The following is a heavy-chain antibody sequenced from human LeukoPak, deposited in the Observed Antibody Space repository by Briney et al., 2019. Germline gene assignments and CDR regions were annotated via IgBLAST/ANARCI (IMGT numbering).Heavy chain of an antibody. Sequence: PSETLSLTCTVSGGSISSYYWSWIRQPPGKGLEWIGYIYYSGSTNYNPSLKSRVTISVDTSKNQFSLKLSSVTAADTAVYYCARGGTTVTTLGKFDYWGQGTLVTVSS. CDR2: IYYSGST. J-gene: IGHJ4*02. V-gene: IGHV4-59*01. CDR1: GGSISSYY. CDR3: ARGGTTVTTLGKFDY. D-gene: IGHD4-17*01.